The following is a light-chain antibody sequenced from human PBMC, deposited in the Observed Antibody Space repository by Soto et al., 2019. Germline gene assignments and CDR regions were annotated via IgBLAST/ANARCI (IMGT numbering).Light chain of an antibody. V-gene: IGKV3-20*01. Sequence: EIVLTQSPGTLSLSPGERATLSCRASQSVSSTFLAWYQQKPGQAPRLLIYGTSSRATGIPDRFSGSGSGTDFTLTISRLEPDDFAVYYCQHYGGSPLFSFGPGTKVEIK. CDR2: GTS. CDR1: QSVSSTF. J-gene: IGKJ3*01. CDR3: QHYGGSPLFS.